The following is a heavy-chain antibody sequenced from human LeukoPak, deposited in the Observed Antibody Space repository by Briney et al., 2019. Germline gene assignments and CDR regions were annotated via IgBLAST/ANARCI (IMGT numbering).Heavy chain of an antibody. CDR1: GFTFSSYA. D-gene: IGHD6-6*01. V-gene: IGHV3-23*01. CDR2: ISGSGGST. J-gene: IGHJ5*02. CDR3: AKAVPTIAARLCWFDP. Sequence: LSGGTLRLSCAASGFTFSSYAMSWVRQAPGKGLEWVSAISGSGGSTYYADSVKGRFTISRDNSKNTLYLQMNSLRAEDTAVYYCAKAVPTIAARLCWFDPWGQGTLVIVSS.